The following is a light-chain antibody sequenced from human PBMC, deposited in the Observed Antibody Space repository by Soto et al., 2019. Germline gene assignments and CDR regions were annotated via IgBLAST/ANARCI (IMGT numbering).Light chain of an antibody. CDR3: TSYTSSSTYV. CDR1: SSDVGGYKY. V-gene: IGLV2-14*01. CDR2: EVS. Sequence: QSALTQPASVSGSPGQSITISCTGTSSDVGGYKYVSWYRQYPGKAPKLMIYEVSNRPSGVSNRFSGSKSGNTASLTISGLQAEDEADYYCTSYTSSSTYVFGTGTKLTVL. J-gene: IGLJ1*01.